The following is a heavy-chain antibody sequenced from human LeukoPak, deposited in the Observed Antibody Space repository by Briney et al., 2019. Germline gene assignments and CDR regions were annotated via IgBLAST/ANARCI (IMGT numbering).Heavy chain of an antibody. Sequence: SETLSLTCTVSGGSISSSSYYWGWIRQPPGKGLEWIGSIYYSGSTYYNPSLKSRVTISVDTSKNQFSLKLSSVTAADTAVYYCAREKRITMVRGVIYYYYYMDVWGKGTTVTVSS. CDR3: AREKRITMVRGVIYYYYYMDV. CDR1: GGSISSSSYY. J-gene: IGHJ6*03. CDR2: IYYSGST. V-gene: IGHV4-39*07. D-gene: IGHD3-10*01.